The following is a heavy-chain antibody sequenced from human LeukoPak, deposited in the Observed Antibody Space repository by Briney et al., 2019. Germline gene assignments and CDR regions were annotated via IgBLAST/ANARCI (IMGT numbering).Heavy chain of an antibody. CDR1: GDSVTSGTFY. V-gene: IGHV4-39*01. Sequence: SETLSLTCTVSGDSVTSGTFYWPWLRQPPGKGLEWIATVYYTGSTYYNPSLKSRVTISMDTSKNQFSLDLRSVVAPDTAVYYCARHSGSGSLSRPFDPWGQGTLVTVSS. CDR3: ARHSGSGSLSRPFDP. J-gene: IGHJ5*02. CDR2: VYYTGST. D-gene: IGHD3-10*01.